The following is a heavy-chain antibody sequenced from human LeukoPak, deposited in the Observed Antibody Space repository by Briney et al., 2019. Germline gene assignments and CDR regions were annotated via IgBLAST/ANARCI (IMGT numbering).Heavy chain of an antibody. V-gene: IGHV3-21*01. Sequence: GGSLRLSCAASGFTFSRYSMNWVRQAPGKGLEWVSSISSSSSYIYYADSVKGRFTISRDNAKNSLYLQMNSLRAEDTAVYYCARRLTYYYDSSGYPDYWGQGTLVTVSS. CDR1: GFTFSRYS. CDR3: ARRLTYYYDSSGYPDY. J-gene: IGHJ4*02. D-gene: IGHD3-22*01. CDR2: ISSSSSYI.